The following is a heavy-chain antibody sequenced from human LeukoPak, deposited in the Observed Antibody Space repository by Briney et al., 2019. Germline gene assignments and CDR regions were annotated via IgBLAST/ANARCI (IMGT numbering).Heavy chain of an antibody. V-gene: IGHV3-66*01. CDR2: IYSGGNT. J-gene: IGHJ1*01. Sequence: GVSLRLSGADSGFTVNSNSMRWARQAPGKGLEWFSIIYSGGNTFHAVSVKARFSISKDQSTDTVYLQMNSLRVEDTAVYYCARGSEYFHHWGQGTLVTVSS. CDR1: GFTVNSNS. CDR3: ARGSEYFHH.